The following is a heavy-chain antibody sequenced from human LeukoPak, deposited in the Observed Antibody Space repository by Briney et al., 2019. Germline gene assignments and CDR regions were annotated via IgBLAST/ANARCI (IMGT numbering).Heavy chain of an antibody. CDR2: INPTGGST. Sequence: ASVKVSCKASGYTFTSYYMHWVRQAPGQGLEWMGLINPTGGSTGYAQKFQGRVTMTRDMSTSTDYMELSRLRSDDTAVYYCARDRGSPPNWFDPWGQGTLVTVSS. D-gene: IGHD3-16*01. CDR3: ARDRGSPPNWFDP. J-gene: IGHJ5*02. V-gene: IGHV1-46*01. CDR1: GYTFTSYY.